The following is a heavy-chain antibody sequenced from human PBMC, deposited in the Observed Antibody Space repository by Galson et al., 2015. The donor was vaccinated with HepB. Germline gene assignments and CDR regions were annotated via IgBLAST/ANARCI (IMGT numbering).Heavy chain of an antibody. V-gene: IGHV3-21*01. Sequence: SLRLSCASSGFTLSTYSMNWVRQAPGKGLEWASSISSSSLYVYYADSVGGRFTVSRDNAKNSHYLQMNSLSAEDTAVYYCARVYGSGSYGYGMDVWGQGTTVTVS. CDR3: ARVYGSGSYGYGMDV. J-gene: IGHJ6*02. D-gene: IGHD3-10*01. CDR1: GFTLSTYS. CDR2: ISSSSLYV.